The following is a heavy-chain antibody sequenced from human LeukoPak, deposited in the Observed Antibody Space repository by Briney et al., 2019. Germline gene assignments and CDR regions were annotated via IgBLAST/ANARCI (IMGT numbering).Heavy chain of an antibody. CDR3: AKDTRYSYGYGMDV. J-gene: IGHJ6*02. CDR1: GFTFDDYA. Sequence: AGRSLRLSCAASGFTFDDYAMNCVRQAPGKGLECVSGITWNSGSTGYADSVKGRFTISRDNAKNSLYLQMNSLRAEDTALYYCAKDTRYSYGYGMDVWGQGTTVTVSS. CDR2: ITWNSGST. V-gene: IGHV3-9*01. D-gene: IGHD5-18*01.